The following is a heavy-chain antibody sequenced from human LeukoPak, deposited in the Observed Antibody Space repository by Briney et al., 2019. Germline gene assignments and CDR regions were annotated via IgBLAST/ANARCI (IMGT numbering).Heavy chain of an antibody. J-gene: IGHJ6*04. D-gene: IGHD3-10*02. CDR2: ISSSTSTI. V-gene: IGHV3-48*04. CDR3: AELGITMIGGV. CDR1: GFTFSSYS. Sequence: GGSLRLSCAASGFTFSSYSMNWVRQAPGKGLEWVSYISSSTSTIYYADSVKGRFTISRDNAKNSLYLQMNSLRAEDTAVYYCAELGITMIGGVWGKGTTVTISS.